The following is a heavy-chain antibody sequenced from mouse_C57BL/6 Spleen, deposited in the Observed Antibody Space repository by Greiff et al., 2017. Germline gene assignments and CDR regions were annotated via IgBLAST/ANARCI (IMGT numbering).Heavy chain of an antibody. CDR2: IDPSDSYT. J-gene: IGHJ4*01. D-gene: IGHD2-4*01. V-gene: IGHV1-59*01. CDR3: APYDYDGYYYAMDY. CDR1: GYTFTSYW. Sequence: QVQLQQPGAELVRPGTSVKLSCKASGYTFTSYWMHWVKQRPGQGLEWIGVIDPSDSYTNYNQKFKGKATLTVDTSSSTAYMQLSSLTSEDSAVYYCAPYDYDGYYYAMDYWGQGTSVTVSS.